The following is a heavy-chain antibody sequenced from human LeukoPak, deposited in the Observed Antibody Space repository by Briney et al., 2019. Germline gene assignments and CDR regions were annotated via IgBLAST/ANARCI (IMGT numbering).Heavy chain of an antibody. CDR3: ARVGALSSSWLLY. J-gene: IGHJ4*02. CDR1: GFTFSSYE. Sequence: GGSLRLSCAASGFTFSSYEMNWVRQAPGKGLEWVSFISRSATTIYYADSVKGRFTISRDNAKNSLYLQMNSLRAEDTAVYFCARVGALSSSWLLYWGQGTLVTVSS. CDR2: ISRSATTI. V-gene: IGHV3-48*03. D-gene: IGHD6-13*01.